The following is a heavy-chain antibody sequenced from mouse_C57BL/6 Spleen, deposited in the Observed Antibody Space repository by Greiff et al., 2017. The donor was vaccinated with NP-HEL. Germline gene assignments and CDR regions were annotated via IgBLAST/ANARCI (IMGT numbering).Heavy chain of an antibody. J-gene: IGHJ4*01. CDR3: AIRSYGNAMDY. D-gene: IGHD1-1*01. CDR2: IHPSDSDT. V-gene: IGHV1-74*01. CDR1: GYTFTSYW. Sequence: QVHVKQPGAELVKPGASVKVSCKASGYTFTSYWMHWVKQRPGQGLEWIGRIHPSDSDTNYNQKFKGKATLTVDKSSSTAYMQLSSLTSEDSAVYYCAIRSYGNAMDYWGQGTSVTVSS.